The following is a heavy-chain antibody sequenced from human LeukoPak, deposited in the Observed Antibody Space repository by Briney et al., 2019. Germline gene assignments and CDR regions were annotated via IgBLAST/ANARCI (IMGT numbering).Heavy chain of an antibody. J-gene: IGHJ6*03. CDR2: IIPIFGTA. Sequence: GASVKVSCKASGGTFSSYAISWVRQAPGQGLEWMGGIIPIFGTANYAQKFQGRVTITTDESTSTAYMELSSLRSEDTAVYYCARGNFGVVIMGYYYYYMDVWGKGTTVTVSS. CDR1: GGTFSSYA. D-gene: IGHD3-3*01. V-gene: IGHV1-69*05. CDR3: ARGNFGVVIMGYYYYYMDV.